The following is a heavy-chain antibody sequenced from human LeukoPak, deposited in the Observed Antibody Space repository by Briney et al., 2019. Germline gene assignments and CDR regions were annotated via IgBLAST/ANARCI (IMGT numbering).Heavy chain of an antibody. J-gene: IGHJ6*02. CDR3: ATAPILRGEGGEHYKYGMDV. CDR2: IYHNGTR. D-gene: IGHD2-2*02. V-gene: IGHV4-4*02. CDR1: VGSISSGNW. Sequence: SETLSLTCAVSVGSISSGNWWRWVRQSPGKGLEWIGEIYHNGTRNYNPSLKSRVTISADTFKNHFSLKLPSVTAADTAVYYCATAPILRGEGGEHYKYGMDVWGQGTTVIVSS.